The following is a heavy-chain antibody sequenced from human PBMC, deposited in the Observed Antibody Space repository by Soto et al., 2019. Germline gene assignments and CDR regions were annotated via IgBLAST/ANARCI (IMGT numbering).Heavy chain of an antibody. CDR2: IYYSGST. D-gene: IGHD6-19*01. V-gene: IGHV4-59*01. Sequence: SETLSLTCTVSGGSISSYYWSWIRQPPGKGLEWIGYIYYSGSTNYNPSLKSRVTISVDTSKNQFSLKLSSVTAADTAVYYCARGAHGWYVAYYYYYMDVWGKGTTVTVSS. CDR3: ARGAHGWYVAYYYYYMDV. CDR1: GGSISSYY. J-gene: IGHJ6*03.